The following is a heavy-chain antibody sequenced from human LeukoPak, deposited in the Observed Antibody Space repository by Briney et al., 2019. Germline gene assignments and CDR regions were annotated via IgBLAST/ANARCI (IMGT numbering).Heavy chain of an antibody. CDR1: GFTFSSYS. Sequence: GGSLRLSCAASGFTFSSYSMNWVRPAPGKGLEWVSSISSSSSYIYYADSVKGRFTISRDNAKNSLYLQMNSLRAEDTAVYYCARESDSGYSYGDYWGQGTLVTVSS. V-gene: IGHV3-21*01. J-gene: IGHJ4*02. CDR3: ARESDSGYSYGDY. CDR2: ISSSSSYI. D-gene: IGHD5-18*01.